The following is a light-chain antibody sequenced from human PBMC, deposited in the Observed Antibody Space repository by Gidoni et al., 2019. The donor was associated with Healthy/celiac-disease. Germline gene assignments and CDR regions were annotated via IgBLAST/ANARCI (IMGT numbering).Light chain of an antibody. J-gene: IGKJ4*01. CDR1: QGISKS. V-gene: IGKV1-NL1*01. CDR2: AAS. Sequence: DIQMTQSPSSLSASVGDRVTITYRASQGISKSLAWYQQKPGKAPKLLLYAASSLESRVPSRISGSGSGTDYTLTISSLQPEDFATYYCQQYYSTLTFGGXTKVEIK. CDR3: QQYYSTLT.